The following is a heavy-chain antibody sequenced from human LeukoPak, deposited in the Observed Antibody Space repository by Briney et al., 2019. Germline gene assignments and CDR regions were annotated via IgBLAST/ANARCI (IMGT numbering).Heavy chain of an antibody. D-gene: IGHD3-10*01. Sequence: ASVKVSCKASGYTFTGYYMHWVRQAPGQGLEWMGWNNPNSGGTNYAQKFQGRVTMTRDTSISTAYMELSRLRSDDTAVYYCARVRGYGSGKNWFDPWGQGTLVTVSS. J-gene: IGHJ5*02. CDR1: GYTFTGYY. CDR3: ARVRGYGSGKNWFDP. V-gene: IGHV1-2*02. CDR2: NNPNSGGT.